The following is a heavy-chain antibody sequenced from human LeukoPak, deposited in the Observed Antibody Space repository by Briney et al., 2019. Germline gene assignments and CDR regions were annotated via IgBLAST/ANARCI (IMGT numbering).Heavy chain of an antibody. V-gene: IGHV3-48*01. CDR1: GLTFSSYN. D-gene: IGHD5-12*01. CDR2: ISSSSNTM. J-gene: IGHJ5*02. CDR3: ARGYSGYDS. Sequence: GGSLRLSCAASGLTFSSYNMNWVRQAPGKGLEWVSYISSSSNTMYYADSVKGRFTISRDNAKNSLYLQMNSLRAEDTAVYYCARGYSGYDSWGQGTLVTVSS.